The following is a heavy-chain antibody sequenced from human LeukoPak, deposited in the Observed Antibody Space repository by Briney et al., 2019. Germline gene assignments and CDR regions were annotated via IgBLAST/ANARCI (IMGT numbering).Heavy chain of an antibody. V-gene: IGHV3-33*06. CDR3: AKGFSTLWVNYFDD. Sequence: GKSLRLSYVASGFSFSTHGMHWVRQAPGKGLEWVAVIWHDGRSIYNEDSVKGRFTISRDTSENTVYLQMNSLRAEDTAVYYCAKGFSTLWVNYFDDWGQGTPVTVSS. CDR2: IWHDGRSI. D-gene: IGHD2-21*01. J-gene: IGHJ4*02. CDR1: GFSFSTHG.